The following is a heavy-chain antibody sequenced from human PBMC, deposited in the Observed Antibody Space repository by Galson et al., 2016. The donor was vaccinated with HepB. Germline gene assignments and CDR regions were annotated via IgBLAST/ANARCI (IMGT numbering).Heavy chain of an antibody. V-gene: IGHV3-48*01. Sequence: SLRLSCAASGFSFSNYSMNWVRQAPGKGLEWVSYISSRSRTIFYADSVKGRFTISRDNAKNSLYLQMNSLRAEDTAVYYCARDRYYYDSSGYYLSGGFDSWGLGTLVTVSS. J-gene: IGHJ4*02. CDR3: ARDRYYYDSSGYYLSGGFDS. D-gene: IGHD3-22*01. CDR1: GFSFSNYS. CDR2: ISSRSRTI.